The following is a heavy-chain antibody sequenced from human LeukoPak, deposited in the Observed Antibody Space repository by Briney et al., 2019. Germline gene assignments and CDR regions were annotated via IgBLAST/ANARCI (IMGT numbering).Heavy chain of an antibody. Sequence: SETLSLTCTVSGGSISSYYWSWIRQPPGKGLEWIGYIYYSGSTNYNPSLKSQVTISVDTSKNQFSLKLSSVTAAGTAVYYCARTKLGPNFDYWGQGTLVTVSS. D-gene: IGHD7-27*01. CDR3: ARTKLGPNFDY. CDR1: GGSISSYY. J-gene: IGHJ4*02. V-gene: IGHV4-59*08. CDR2: IYYSGST.